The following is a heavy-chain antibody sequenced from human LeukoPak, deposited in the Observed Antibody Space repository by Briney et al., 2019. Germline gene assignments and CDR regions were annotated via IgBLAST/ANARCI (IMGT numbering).Heavy chain of an antibody. CDR3: ASYDSSGYYYGGY. J-gene: IGHJ4*02. Sequence: ETLSLTCAVSRGSISSSDYYWGWIRQPPGKGLEWVSAISGSGGSTYYADSVKGRFTISGDNSKNTLYLQMNSLRAEDTAVYYCASYDSSGYYYGGYWGQGTLVTVSS. CDR1: RGSISSSDYY. CDR2: ISGSGGST. D-gene: IGHD3-22*01. V-gene: IGHV3-23*01.